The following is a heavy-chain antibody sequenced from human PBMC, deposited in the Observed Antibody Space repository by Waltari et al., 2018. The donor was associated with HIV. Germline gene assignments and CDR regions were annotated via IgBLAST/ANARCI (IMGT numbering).Heavy chain of an antibody. CDR2: IIPIFGTA. Sequence: QVQLVQSGAEVKKPGSSVKVSCKASGGTFSSYAISWVRQAPGQGLEWMGGIIPIFGTANYAQKFQGRVTITADESTSTAYMELSSLRSEDTAVYYCARDPMVRGVNMRGADAFDIWGQGTMVTVSS. CDR1: GGTFSSYA. J-gene: IGHJ3*02. D-gene: IGHD3-10*01. CDR3: ARDPMVRGVNMRGADAFDI. V-gene: IGHV1-69*01.